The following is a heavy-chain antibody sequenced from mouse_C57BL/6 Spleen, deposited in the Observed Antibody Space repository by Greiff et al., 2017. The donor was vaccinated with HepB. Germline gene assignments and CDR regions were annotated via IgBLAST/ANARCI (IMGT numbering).Heavy chain of an antibody. CDR1: GYTFTSYW. D-gene: IGHD1-1*01. V-gene: IGHV1-55*01. CDR2: IYPGSGST. J-gene: IGHJ2*01. Sequence: QVQLQQPGAELVKPGASVKMSCKASGYTFTSYWITWVKQRPGQGLEWIGDIYPGSGSTNYNEKFKSKATLTVDTSSSTAYMQLSSLTSEDSAVYYCARWGLTTVVADYWGQGTTLTVSS. CDR3: ARWGLTTVVADY.